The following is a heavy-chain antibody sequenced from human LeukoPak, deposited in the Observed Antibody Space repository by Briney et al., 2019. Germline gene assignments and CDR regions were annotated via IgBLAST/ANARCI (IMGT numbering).Heavy chain of an antibody. CDR3: AKVGSQETIEVAGPYFDY. CDR2: ISGST. Sequence: GGSLRLSCAASGFAFSSYAMSRVRQAPGKGLEWVSGISGSTYYADSVKGRFTISRDNSKNTLYLQMNSLRAEDTAVYYCAKVGSQETIEVAGPYFDYWGQGSLVTVSS. J-gene: IGHJ4*02. D-gene: IGHD6-19*01. V-gene: IGHV3-23*01. CDR1: GFAFSSYA.